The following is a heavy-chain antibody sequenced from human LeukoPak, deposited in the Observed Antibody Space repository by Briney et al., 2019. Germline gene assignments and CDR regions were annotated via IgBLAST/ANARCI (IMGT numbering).Heavy chain of an antibody. D-gene: IGHD5-18*01. J-gene: IGHJ4*02. CDR2: VSYDGSNK. V-gene: IGHV3-30*04. Sequence: GRSLRLSCAASGFTFSSYAMHWVRQAPGKGLEWVAVVSYDGSNKYYADSVKGRFTISRDNSKNTLYLQMNSLRAEDTAVYYCAGYSLYYFDYWGQGTLVTVSS. CDR1: GFTFSSYA. CDR3: AGYSLYYFDY.